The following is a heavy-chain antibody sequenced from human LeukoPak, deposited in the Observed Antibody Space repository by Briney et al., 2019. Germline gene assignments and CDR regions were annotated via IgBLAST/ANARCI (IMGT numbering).Heavy chain of an antibody. CDR1: GGSISSGGYY. D-gene: IGHD4-11*01. CDR2: IYYSGST. J-gene: IGHJ6*03. V-gene: IGHV4-31*03. Sequence: SETLSLTCSVSGGSISSGGYYWSWIRQHPGKGLEWIGYIYYSGSTYYNPSLKSRVTISVDTSKNQFSLKLSSVTAADTAVYYCAISYSNYHYYMDVWGKGTTVTVSS. CDR3: AISYSNYHYYMDV.